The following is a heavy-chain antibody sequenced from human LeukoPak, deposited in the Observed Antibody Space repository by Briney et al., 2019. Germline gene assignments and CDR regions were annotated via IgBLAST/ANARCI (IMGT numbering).Heavy chain of an antibody. V-gene: IGHV3-23*01. D-gene: IGHD2/OR15-2a*01. Sequence: GGSLRLSCAGSGFSFSSNTMNWVRQAPGRGLEWVSAISNNGGRTDYADSVKGRFTISRDNSKSTLYVHMDSLRAEDTAVYYCARDEDTSALSEYWGQGTLVTVSS. CDR3: ARDEDTSALSEY. CDR1: GFSFSSNT. CDR2: ISNNGGRT. J-gene: IGHJ4*02.